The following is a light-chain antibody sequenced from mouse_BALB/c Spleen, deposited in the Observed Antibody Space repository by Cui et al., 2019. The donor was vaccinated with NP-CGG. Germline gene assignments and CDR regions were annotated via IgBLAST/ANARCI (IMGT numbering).Light chain of an antibody. CDR2: GTN. J-gene: IGLJ1*01. V-gene: IGLV1*01. CDR1: TGAITTSNY. Sequence: HAFLTHQSALTTSPGDTLPLTSRSSTGAITTSNYANWVQEKPDHLFTGLIGGTNNRAPGVPARFSGSLIGDKAALTITGAQTEDEAIYFCALWYSNHWVFGGGTKLTVL. CDR3: ALWYSNHWV.